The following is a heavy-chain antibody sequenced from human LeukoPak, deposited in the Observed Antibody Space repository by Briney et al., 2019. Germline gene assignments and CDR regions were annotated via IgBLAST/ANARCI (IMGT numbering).Heavy chain of an antibody. D-gene: IGHD3-10*01. CDR3: ARGTPISSGSYYNCAFDI. V-gene: IGHV4-31*03. Sequence: SQTLSLTCTVSGGSISSGGYYWSWIRQHPGKGLEWIGYIYYSGSTYYNPSLKSRVTISVDTSKNQFSLKLSSVTAADTAVYYCARGTPISSGSYYNCAFDIWGQGTMVTVSS. CDR2: IYYSGST. CDR1: GGSISSGGYY. J-gene: IGHJ3*02.